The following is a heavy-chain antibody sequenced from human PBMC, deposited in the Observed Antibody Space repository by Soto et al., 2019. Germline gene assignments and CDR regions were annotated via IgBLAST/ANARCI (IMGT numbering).Heavy chain of an antibody. J-gene: IGHJ3*02. CDR1: GFTFISYA. CDR2: ISGSGGST. Sequence: GGSLRLSCAASGFTFISYAMSWVRQAPGKGLEWVSAISGSGGSTYYADSVKGRFTISRDNSKNTLYLQMNSLRAEDTAGDYCAKDCGNWNYDDAFDIWGQGTMVTVSS. CDR3: AKDCGNWNYDDAFDI. V-gene: IGHV3-23*01. D-gene: IGHD1-7*01.